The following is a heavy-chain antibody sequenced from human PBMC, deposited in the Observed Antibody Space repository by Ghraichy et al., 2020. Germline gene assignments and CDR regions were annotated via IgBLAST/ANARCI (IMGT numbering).Heavy chain of an antibody. V-gene: IGHV4-39*01. Sequence: SETLSLTCTVSGGSISSSSYYWGWIRQPPGKGLEWIGSIYYSGSTYYNPSLKSRVTISVDTSKNQFSLKLSSVTAADTAVYYCARQVIRITMIVVVITGSQQFDPWGQGTLVTVSS. D-gene: IGHD3-22*01. J-gene: IGHJ5*02. CDR1: GGSISSSSYY. CDR3: ARQVIRITMIVVVITGSQQFDP. CDR2: IYYSGST.